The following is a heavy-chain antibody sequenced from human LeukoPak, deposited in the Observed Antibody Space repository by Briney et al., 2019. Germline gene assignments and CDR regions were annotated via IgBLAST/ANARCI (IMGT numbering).Heavy chain of an antibody. V-gene: IGHV3-53*01. J-gene: IGHJ3*02. D-gene: IGHD3-3*01. Sequence: GGSLRLSCAASGFTVSSNYRSWVRQAPGKGLEWVSVIYSGGSTYYADSVKGRFTISRDNSKNTLYLQMNSLRAEDTAVYYCARGSGLAAFDIWGQGTMVTVSS. CDR1: GFTVSSNY. CDR2: IYSGGST. CDR3: ARGSGLAAFDI.